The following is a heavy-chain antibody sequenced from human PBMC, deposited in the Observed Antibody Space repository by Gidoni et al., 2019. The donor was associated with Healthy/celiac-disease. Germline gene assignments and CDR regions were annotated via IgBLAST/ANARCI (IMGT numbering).Heavy chain of an antibody. V-gene: IGHV4-34*01. J-gene: IGHJ4*02. CDR1: GGSFSGYY. Sequence: AVYGGSFSGYYWSWIRQPPGKGLEWIGEINHSGSTNYNPSLKSRVTISVDTSKNQFSLKLSSVTAADTAVYYCARSSYYYGSGSYSRRGGFDYWGQGTLVTVSS. CDR3: ARSSYYYGSGSYSRRGGFDY. D-gene: IGHD3-10*01. CDR2: INHSGST.